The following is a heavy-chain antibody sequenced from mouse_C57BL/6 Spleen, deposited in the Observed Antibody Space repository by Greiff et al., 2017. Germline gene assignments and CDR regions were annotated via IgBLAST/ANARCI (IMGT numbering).Heavy chain of an antibody. V-gene: IGHV1-22*01. CDR3: ADSYYYGSSYDAMDY. D-gene: IGHD1-1*01. CDR1: GYTFTDYN. CDR2: INPNNGGT. J-gene: IGHJ4*01. Sequence: EVQLQQSGPELVKPGASVKMSCKASGYTFTDYNMHWVKQSHGKSLEWIGYINPNNGGTSYNQKFKGKVTLTVNKSSSTDYMDLRSLTSNDSAVYYCADSYYYGSSYDAMDYWGKGTSVTVSS.